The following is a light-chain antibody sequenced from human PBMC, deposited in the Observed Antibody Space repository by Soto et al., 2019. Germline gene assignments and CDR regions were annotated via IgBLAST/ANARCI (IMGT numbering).Light chain of an antibody. J-gene: IGKJ3*01. CDR2: GAS. Sequence: EIVLTQSPGTMSVSPGERVTLSCRASQSVSSNFLAWHQHKPGQAPRLLIYGASSRAGGIPDRFRGSGSGSDFTLTIYRPEPEDFAVYYCQQYGSAPFTFGPGTKVDVK. CDR3: QQYGSAPFT. CDR1: QSVSSNF. V-gene: IGKV3-20*01.